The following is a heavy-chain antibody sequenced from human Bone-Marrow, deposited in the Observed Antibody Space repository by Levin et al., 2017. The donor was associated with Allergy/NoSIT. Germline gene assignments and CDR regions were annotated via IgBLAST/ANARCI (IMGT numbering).Heavy chain of an antibody. D-gene: IGHD3-9*01. Sequence: GGSLRLSCAASGFSFSTSWMSWVRQAPGKGLEWVASIKADASENFYLDSVKGRFTISRDDAKNSLYLQMNSLRGEDSAVYYCARESDILAGDEYFFDSWGQGTLVSVSS. CDR3: ARESDILAGDEYFFDS. V-gene: IGHV3-7*01. J-gene: IGHJ4*02. CDR2: IKADASEN. CDR1: GFSFSTSW.